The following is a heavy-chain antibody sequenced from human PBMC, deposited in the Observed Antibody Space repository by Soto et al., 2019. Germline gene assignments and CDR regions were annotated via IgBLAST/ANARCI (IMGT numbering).Heavy chain of an antibody. CDR1: GYSISSGHS. J-gene: IGHJ6*02. Sequence: SETLSLTCAVSGYSISSGHSWCWLRQPPGKGLEWIGSIFHTGSTYYNPSLKSRVTLSVDTSKNQFSLKLSSVTAADTAVYFCATLPRLDGMDVWGQGTTVTVSS. D-gene: IGHD6-25*01. CDR3: ATLPRLDGMDV. CDR2: IFHTGST. V-gene: IGHV4-38-2*01.